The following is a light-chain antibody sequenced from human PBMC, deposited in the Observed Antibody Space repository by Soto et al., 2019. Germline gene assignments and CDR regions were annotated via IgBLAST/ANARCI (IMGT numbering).Light chain of an antibody. CDR2: LGS. Sequence: DIVMTQSPLSLPVTPGAPASISCRSSQSLLHSNGYNYLDWDLPKPGQSPQLLIYLGSNRDSGVPDRFSGNGSGTDFTLKISRVEAEDVGVYYCMQALQTPCTFGQGTKLEIK. CDR1: QSLLHSNGYNY. J-gene: IGKJ2*02. V-gene: IGKV2-28*01. CDR3: MQALQTPCT.